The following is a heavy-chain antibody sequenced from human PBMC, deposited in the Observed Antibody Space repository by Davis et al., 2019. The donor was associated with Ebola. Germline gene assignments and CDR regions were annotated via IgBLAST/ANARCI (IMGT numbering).Heavy chain of an antibody. CDR2: INPNDGRT. CDR3: ARDGGWTDYYNGMDV. V-gene: IGHV1-46*01. D-gene: IGHD6-19*01. CDR1: GYTFTNYY. Sequence: AASVKVSCKASGYTFTNYYMHWVRRAPGQGLEWMGMINPNDGRTIYAQKFQGRVTVTRDTSSSTAYMELSRLRSDDTAVYYCARDGGWTDYYNGMDVWGQGTTVTVSS. J-gene: IGHJ6*02.